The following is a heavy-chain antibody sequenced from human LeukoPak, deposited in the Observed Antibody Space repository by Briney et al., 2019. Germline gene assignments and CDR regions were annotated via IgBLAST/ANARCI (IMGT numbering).Heavy chain of an antibody. CDR2: MNPNSGNT. Sequence: WASVKVSCKVSGYTLTELSMHWVRQATGQGLEWMGWMNPNSGNTGYAQKFQGRVTITRNTSISTAYMELSSLRSEDTAVYYCARGTSVKWLVQSNAFDIWGQGTMVTVSS. V-gene: IGHV1-8*03. CDR3: ARGTSVKWLVQSNAFDI. D-gene: IGHD6-19*01. J-gene: IGHJ3*02. CDR1: GYTLTELS.